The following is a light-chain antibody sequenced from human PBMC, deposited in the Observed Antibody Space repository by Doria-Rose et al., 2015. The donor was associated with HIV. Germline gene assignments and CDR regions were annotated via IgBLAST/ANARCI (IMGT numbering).Light chain of an antibody. CDR2: ANS. V-gene: IGLV1-40*01. CDR3: HSYDNSLSGYV. CDR1: TSNIGAIYD. Sequence: QSVLTQPPSVSGAPGQRVTISCTGSTSNIGAIYDVHWYQQLPGTAPRLLIYANSHRPSGVPDRFSGSKSGTSASLAITGLQADDEADYYCHSYDNSLSGYVFGSGTKVTVL. J-gene: IGLJ1*01.